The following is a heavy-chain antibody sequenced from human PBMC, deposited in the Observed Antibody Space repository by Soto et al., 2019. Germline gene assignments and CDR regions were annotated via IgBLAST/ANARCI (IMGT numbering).Heavy chain of an antibody. CDR3: AKVRVGIDVDFDY. Sequence: EVQLLESGGGLVQPGGSLRLSCAASGFTFSNSAMTWVRQAPAKGLEWVSTIRDSDSGGSTFYADSVKGRFTISRDDSKNTLYLQMSSLRAEDTAMYYCAKVRVGIDVDFDYWGKGALVTVSS. D-gene: IGHD1-26*01. CDR2: IRDSDSGGST. CDR1: GFTFSNSA. J-gene: IGHJ4*02. V-gene: IGHV3-23*01.